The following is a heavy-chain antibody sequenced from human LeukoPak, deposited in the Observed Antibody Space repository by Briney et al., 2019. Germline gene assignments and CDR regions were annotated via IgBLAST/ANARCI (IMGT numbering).Heavy chain of an antibody. CDR2: IHYSGNT. CDR3: ARENNDYGGKKAFDY. D-gene: IGHD4-23*01. V-gene: IGHV4-30-4*01. Sequence: MSSETLSLTCAVPGGSSRSGGYFWSWIRQPPGKGLEWIGHIHYSGNTYYNPSLNSRVSISVDTSKNQFSLKLSSVTAADTAVYYCARENNDYGGKKAFDYWGQGTLVTVSS. J-gene: IGHJ4*02. CDR1: GGSSRSGGYF.